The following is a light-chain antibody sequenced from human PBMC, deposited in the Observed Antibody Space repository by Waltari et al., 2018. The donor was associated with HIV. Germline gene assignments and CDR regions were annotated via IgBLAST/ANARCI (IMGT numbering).Light chain of an antibody. J-gene: IGKJ2*01. CDR2: WAS. CDR3: QQFYRTPYT. CDR1: QTIFYSSNNKNY. Sequence: DIVMTQSPDSLAVSLGERATINGKFSQTIFYSSNNKNYLAWYQQKPGQSPKLLISWASTREFGVPDRFSGSGSGTDFTLTISSLRAEDVAVYYCQQFYRTPYTFGQGTRLEFK. V-gene: IGKV4-1*01.